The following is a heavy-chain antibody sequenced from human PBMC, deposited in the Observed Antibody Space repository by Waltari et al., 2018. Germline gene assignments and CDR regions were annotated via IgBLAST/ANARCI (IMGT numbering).Heavy chain of an antibody. CDR3: ANSGAMVRGVPDY. V-gene: IGHV3-23*03. CDR2: IYSGGST. J-gene: IGHJ4*02. CDR1: GFTFSSYA. Sequence: EVQLLESGGGLVQPGGSLRLSCAASGFTFSSYAMGWVRQAPGKGLEWVSVIYSGGSTYYADSVKGRFTISRDNSKNTLYLQMNSLRAEDTAVYYCANSGAMVRGVPDYWGQGTLVTVSS. D-gene: IGHD3-10*01.